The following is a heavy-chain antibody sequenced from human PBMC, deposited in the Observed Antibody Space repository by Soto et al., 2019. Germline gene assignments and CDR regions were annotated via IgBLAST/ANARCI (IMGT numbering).Heavy chain of an antibody. V-gene: IGHV4-4*07. D-gene: IGHD6-13*01. J-gene: IGHJ3*02. CDR1: GGSLGIYY. CDR2: IYPSGST. CDR3: ARDVAAAGNDGFDI. Sequence: QVQLQESGPGLVKPSETLSLTCAVSGGSLGIYYWSWIRQPAGKGLVWIGRIYPSGSTNHNPSLKSRVTMSVDTSKNQFSLKLSSVIAADTAVYYCARDVAAAGNDGFDIWGQGTMVTVSS.